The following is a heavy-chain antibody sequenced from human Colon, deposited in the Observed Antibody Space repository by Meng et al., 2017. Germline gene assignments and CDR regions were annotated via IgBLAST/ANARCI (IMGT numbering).Heavy chain of an antibody. J-gene: IGHJ4*02. CDR1: GFTFSDYY. CDR3: ARGPLKDIVVVPAAPPMWGLDY. V-gene: IGHV3-11*01. D-gene: IGHD2-2*01. Sequence: GESLKISCAASGFTFSDYYMSWIRQAPGKGLEGVSYISSSGSTRYYADSVKGRFTISRDNAKNSLYLQMNSLRAEDTAVYYCARGPLKDIVVVPAAPPMWGLDYWGQGTLVTVSS. CDR2: ISSSGSTR.